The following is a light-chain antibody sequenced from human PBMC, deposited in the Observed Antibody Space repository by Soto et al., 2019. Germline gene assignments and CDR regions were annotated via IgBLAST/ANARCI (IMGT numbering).Light chain of an antibody. CDR3: QSYDSSLSGWV. J-gene: IGLJ3*02. V-gene: IGLV1-40*01. CDR2: GNS. CDR1: SSKIGAGYD. Sequence: QSVLTQPPSVSGAPRQGVTISCTGSSSKIGAGYDVHWYQQLPGTAPKLLISGNSNRPSGVPDRVSGSKSGTSASLASTGLQAEDEADYYCQSYDSSLSGWVFGGGTKVTVL.